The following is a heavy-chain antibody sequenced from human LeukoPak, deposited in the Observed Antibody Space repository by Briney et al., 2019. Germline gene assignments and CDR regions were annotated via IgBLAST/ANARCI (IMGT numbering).Heavy chain of an antibody. Sequence: PSETLSLTCTVSGGSISSYYWSWIRQPPGKGLEWIGYIYYSGSTNYNPSFKSRVTISVDTSKNQFSLKLSSVTAADTAVYYCARERRYYYDSSGYYYYYGMDVWGQGTTVTVSS. CDR1: GGSISSYY. V-gene: IGHV4-59*01. D-gene: IGHD3-22*01. CDR3: ARERRYYYDSSGYYYYYGMDV. J-gene: IGHJ6*02. CDR2: IYYSGST.